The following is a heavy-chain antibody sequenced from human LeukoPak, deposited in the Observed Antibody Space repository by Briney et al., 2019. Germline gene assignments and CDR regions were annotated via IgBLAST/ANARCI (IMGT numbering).Heavy chain of an antibody. Sequence: KASETLSLTCTVSSGSISSYYWSWIRQPAGKGLEGIGRIYTSGSTNYNPSLKSRVTMSVDTSKNQFSLKLSSVTSADTAVYYCARGVLVGATSSDDYWGQGTLVTVSS. CDR2: IYTSGST. V-gene: IGHV4-4*07. J-gene: IGHJ4*02. D-gene: IGHD1-26*01. CDR3: ARGVLVGATSSDDY. CDR1: SGSISSYY.